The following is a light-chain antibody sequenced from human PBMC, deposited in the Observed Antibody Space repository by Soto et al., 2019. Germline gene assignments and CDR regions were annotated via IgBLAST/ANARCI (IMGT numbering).Light chain of an antibody. J-gene: IGLJ2*01. V-gene: IGLV2-14*01. CDR3: SSYTSSSTV. CDR1: SDVGGYNY. CDR2: DVS. Sequence: QSALTQPASVSGSPGQSITISCTGTSDVGGYNYVSWYQQHPGKAPKLMIYDVSNRPSGVSNRFSGSKSGNTASLTISGLQAEDEADYYCSSYTSSSTVFGGGTKLTVL.